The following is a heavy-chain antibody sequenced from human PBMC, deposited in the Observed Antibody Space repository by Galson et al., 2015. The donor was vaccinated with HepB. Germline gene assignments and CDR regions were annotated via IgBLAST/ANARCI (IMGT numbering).Heavy chain of an antibody. CDR2: ISSSSSFI. Sequence: SLRLSCAASGFIFSSYTMNWVRQAPGTGLEWVSSISSSSSFINFADSVKCRFTISSDNAKNSLYLQVNSLRAEDTAVYYCARASGSYKYYFDYWVQGALVTVSS. CDR3: ARASGSYKYYFDY. D-gene: IGHD1-26*01. J-gene: IGHJ4*02. V-gene: IGHV3-21*01. CDR1: GFIFSSYT.